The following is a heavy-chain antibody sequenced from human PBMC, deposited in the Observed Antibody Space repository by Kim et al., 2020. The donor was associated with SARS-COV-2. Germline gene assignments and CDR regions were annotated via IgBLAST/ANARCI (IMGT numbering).Heavy chain of an antibody. CDR2: INTNTGNP. Sequence: ASVKVSCKASGYTFSSYTINWMRQAPGQGLEWMGWINTNTGNPAYAQGFTGRFVFSVDTSVSTAYLHIAGLKAEDTAVYYCSRGPGPVDYWGQGTLVTVSS. J-gene: IGHJ4*02. V-gene: IGHV7-4-1*01. CDR1: GYTFSSYT. CDR3: SRGPGPVDY.